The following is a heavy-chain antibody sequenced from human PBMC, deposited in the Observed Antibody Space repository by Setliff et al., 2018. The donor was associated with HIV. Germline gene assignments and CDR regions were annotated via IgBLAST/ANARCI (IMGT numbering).Heavy chain of an antibody. V-gene: IGHV4-4*09. CDR1: GVSITSHY. J-gene: IGHJ3*01. CDR2: GHHSGHT. D-gene: IGHD1-26*01. CDR3: ARWESAQKAFNP. Sequence: SETMSLTCTVSGVSITSHYWKWIWQSPGKGLEWIGFGHHSGHTRQKPSLASRVTISVDMSKNQFSLKLNSLSAAETAVYYCARWESAQKAFNPWGHGTMVTVSS.